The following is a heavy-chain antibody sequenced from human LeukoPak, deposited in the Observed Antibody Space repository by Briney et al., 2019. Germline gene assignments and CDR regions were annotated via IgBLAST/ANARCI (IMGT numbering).Heavy chain of an antibody. CDR3: ARELYYDGSGSYYGYFDY. CDR1: GFTFSSYG. J-gene: IGHJ4*02. V-gene: IGHV3-33*01. D-gene: IGHD3-22*01. CDR2: IWYDGSNK. Sequence: PGRSLRLSCAASGFTFSSYGMHWVRQAPGKGLEWVAVIWYDGSNKYYADSVKGRFTISRDNSKNTLYLQMNSLRAEDTAVYFCARELYYDGSGSYYGYFDYWGQGTLVTFSS.